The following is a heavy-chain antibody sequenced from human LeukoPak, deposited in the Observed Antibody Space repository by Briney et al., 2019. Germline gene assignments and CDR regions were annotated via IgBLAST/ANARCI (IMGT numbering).Heavy chain of an antibody. CDR1: GFTFTNY. D-gene: IGHD6-19*01. CDR3: VKDLPASGWYS. J-gene: IGHJ4*02. CDR2: ITGIGDYT. V-gene: IGHV3-23*01. Sequence: PGGSLRLSCAGSGFTFTNYMAWVRQAPGMGLEWVSAITGIGDYTYYTDSVKGRFTISRDNSKNTLYLQMSSLRGEDTAIYYCVKDLPASGWYSWGQGTLVTVSS.